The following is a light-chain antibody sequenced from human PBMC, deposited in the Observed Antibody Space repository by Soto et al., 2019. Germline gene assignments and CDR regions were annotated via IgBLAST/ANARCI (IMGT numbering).Light chain of an antibody. V-gene: IGKV1-12*01. J-gene: IGKJ5*01. CDR1: QGISRS. Sequence: DIQMTQSPSSVSASVGDRVTISCQASQGISRSLAWYQQKPGKAPKLLIYDASNLESGVPSRFSGSGSRTHFSFTISSLQPEDVATYYCHQYDSLPPTFGQGTRLEIK. CDR3: HQYDSLPPT. CDR2: DAS.